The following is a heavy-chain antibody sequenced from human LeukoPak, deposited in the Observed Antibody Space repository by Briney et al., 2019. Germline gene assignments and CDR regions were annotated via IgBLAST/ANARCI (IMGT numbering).Heavy chain of an antibody. J-gene: IGHJ6*03. CDR1: GGTFTTYA. V-gene: IGHV1-69*05. D-gene: IGHD3-10*01. CDR3: ALSLWSHDGNYYYYYYIDV. CDR2: IIPIFGTA. Sequence: ASVKVSCRASGGTFTTYAITWVRQAPGQGLEWRGGIIPIFGTANYAQKFQGRVTITTDESTSTAYMELRSLRSEDTAVYYCALSLWSHDGNYYYYYYIDVWGKGTTVTVSS.